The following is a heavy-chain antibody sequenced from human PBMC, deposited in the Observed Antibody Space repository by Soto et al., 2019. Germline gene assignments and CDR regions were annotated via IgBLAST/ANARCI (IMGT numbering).Heavy chain of an antibody. D-gene: IGHD3-10*01. V-gene: IGHV3-48*03. J-gene: IGHJ4*01. CDR2: ISSSGRTK. CDR1: GITFSAYE. CDR3: TRELISAYYFDY. Sequence: GWSLRLSCVASGITFSAYEVNWVRQSPGKGLEWVSYISSSGRTKYYADSVKGRFTISRDDAKNSVYLQMNSLRAEDAALYYCTRELISAYYFDYWGQGTLVTVSS.